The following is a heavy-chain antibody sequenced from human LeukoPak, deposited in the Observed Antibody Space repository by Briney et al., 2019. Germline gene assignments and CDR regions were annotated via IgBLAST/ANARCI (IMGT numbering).Heavy chain of an antibody. J-gene: IGHJ4*02. V-gene: IGHV1-69*04. CDR2: IIPILGIA. CDR3: ARDVPMVRGVIFDY. CDR1: GGTFSSYA. Sequence: SVKVSRKASGGTFSSYAISWVRQAPGQGLEWMGRIIPILGIANYAQKFQGRVTITADKSTSTAYMELSSLRSEDTAVYYCARDVPMVRGVIFDYWGQGTLVTVSS. D-gene: IGHD3-10*01.